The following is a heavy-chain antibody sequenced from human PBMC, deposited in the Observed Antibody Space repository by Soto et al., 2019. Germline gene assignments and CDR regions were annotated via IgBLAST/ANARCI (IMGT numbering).Heavy chain of an antibody. V-gene: IGHV2-26*01. J-gene: IGHJ6*02. CDR1: GFSLSNARLG. CDR2: IFSNDEK. D-gene: IGHD6-19*01. Sequence: QVTLKESGPVLVKPTETLTLTCTVSGFSLSNARLGVSWIRQPPGKALEWLAHIFSNDEKSYSTSLKSRLTSSKNTSKSQVVLTMTNMDPVDTATYYCARIQFEAVAGMGDYYYGLDVWGQGTTVTVAS. CDR3: ARIQFEAVAGMGDYYYGLDV.